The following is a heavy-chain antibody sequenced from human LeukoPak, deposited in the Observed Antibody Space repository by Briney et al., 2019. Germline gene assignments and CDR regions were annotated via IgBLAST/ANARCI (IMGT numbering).Heavy chain of an antibody. J-gene: IGHJ4*02. CDR2: FDPEDGET. CDR3: ATWGHEYYYDRSGYFY. CDR1: GYTLTELS. Sequence: ASVKVSCKVSGYTLTELSMHWVRQAPGKGLEWMGGFDPEDGETIYAQKYQGRGTMTEDTSTDTAYMELSSLRAEDPAMYYCATWGHEYYYDRSGYFYWGQGTLVTVSS. D-gene: IGHD3-22*01. V-gene: IGHV1-24*01.